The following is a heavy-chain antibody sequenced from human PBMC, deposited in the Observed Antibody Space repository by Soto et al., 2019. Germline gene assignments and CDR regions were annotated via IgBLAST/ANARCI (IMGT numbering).Heavy chain of an antibody. D-gene: IGHD2-15*01. CDR1: GYSFTGDD. CDR3: ARGRSGHGGNHNWFDP. CDR2: MNPNSGNT. J-gene: IGHJ5*02. Sequence: APVKVACKPSGYSFTGDDSDWVLKATGQGLGGMGWMNPNSGNTGYAQKFQGSVTMTRNTSISTAYMELSSLRSEDTAVYYCARGRSGHGGNHNWFDPWGQGTLVTVSS. V-gene: IGHV1-8*01.